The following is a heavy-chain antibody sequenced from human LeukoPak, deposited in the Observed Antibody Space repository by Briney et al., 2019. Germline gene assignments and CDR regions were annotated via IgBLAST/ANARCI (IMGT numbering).Heavy chain of an antibody. Sequence: GASVKVSCKVSGYTLTELSMHWVRQAPGKGLEWMGGFDPEDGETIYAQKFQGRVTMTEDTSTDTAYMELSSLRSEDTAVYYCATGPRGTMVRGVLDYWGQGTLVTVSS. V-gene: IGHV1-24*01. CDR1: GYTLTELS. J-gene: IGHJ4*02. CDR2: FDPEDGET. D-gene: IGHD3-10*01. CDR3: ATGPRGTMVRGVLDY.